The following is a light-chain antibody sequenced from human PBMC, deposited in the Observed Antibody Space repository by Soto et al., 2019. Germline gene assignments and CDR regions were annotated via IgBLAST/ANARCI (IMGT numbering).Light chain of an antibody. CDR3: GAWDDRLTVYV. J-gene: IGLJ1*01. CDR2: GNS. Sequence: QSALTQPPSVSGAPGQRVTISCTGSSSNIGAGYDVHWYQQLPGTAPKLLIYGNSNRPSGGPDRFSVSKSGTSATLGITGLQTGDEADYYCGAWDDRLTVYVFGSGTKLTVL. CDR1: SSNIGAGYD. V-gene: IGLV1-40*01.